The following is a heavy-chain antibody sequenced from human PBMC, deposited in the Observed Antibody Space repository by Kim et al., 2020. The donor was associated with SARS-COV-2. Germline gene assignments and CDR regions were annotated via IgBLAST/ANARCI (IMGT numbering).Heavy chain of an antibody. Sequence: YAQKFQGRVTMTRDTSISTAYMELSRLRSDDTAVYYCAIAAAGTYQLDYWGQGTLVTVSS. J-gene: IGHJ4*02. CDR3: AIAAAGTYQLDY. D-gene: IGHD6-13*01. V-gene: IGHV1-2*02.